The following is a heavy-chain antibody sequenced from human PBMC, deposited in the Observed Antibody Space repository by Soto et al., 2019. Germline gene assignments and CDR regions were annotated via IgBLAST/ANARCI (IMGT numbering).Heavy chain of an antibody. D-gene: IGHD6-13*01. CDR3: AKVQRVAAAGSYYFDY. Sequence: GGSLRLSCAASGFTFSSYGMHWVRQAPGKGLEWVALISYDGTNKYYADSVKGRFTISRDNSKNTLYLQMNSLRAEDTVLYYCAKVQRVAAAGSYYFDYWGQGTLVTVSS. V-gene: IGHV3-30*18. CDR2: ISYDGTNK. J-gene: IGHJ4*02. CDR1: GFTFSSYG.